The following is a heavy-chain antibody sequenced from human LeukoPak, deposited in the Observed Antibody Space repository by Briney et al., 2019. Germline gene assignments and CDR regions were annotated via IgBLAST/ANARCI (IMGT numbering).Heavy chain of an antibody. J-gene: IGHJ4*02. CDR1: GGSISSSNW. D-gene: IGHD6-19*01. CDR3: ARGNIAVAGLFDY. Sequence: SETLSLTCAVSGGSISSSNWWSLVRQPPGKGLEWIGEIYHSGSTNYNPSLKSRVTISVDKSKNRFSLKLSSVTAADTAVYYCARGNIAVAGLFDYWGQGTLVTVSS. V-gene: IGHV4-4*02. CDR2: IYHSGST.